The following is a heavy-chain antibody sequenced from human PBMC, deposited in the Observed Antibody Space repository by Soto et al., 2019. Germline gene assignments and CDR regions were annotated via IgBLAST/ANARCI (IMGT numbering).Heavy chain of an antibody. CDR1: TFSLDNYA. J-gene: IGHJ4*02. D-gene: IGHD3-16*01. CDR3: AQLGLMTFSHKHYFNH. V-gene: IGHV3-23*01. CDR2: TKSDGSST. Sequence: GRSMRPSCLPSTFSLDNYAMSCDSQAQGKGLEWVSATKSDGSSTYYAASVKDRFIISRDNSKNTLYLQLNSLRAEDTAVYYCAQLGLMTFSHKHYFNHWGRGTLVTVSS.